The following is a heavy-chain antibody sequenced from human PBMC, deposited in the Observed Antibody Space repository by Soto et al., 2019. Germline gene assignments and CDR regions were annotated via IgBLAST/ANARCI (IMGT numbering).Heavy chain of an antibody. CDR3: ARGGASHIVVVSAISGRDV. V-gene: IGHV5-51*04. CDR2: IYPGDSDT. Sequence: GEDLTISCKGSGYSFTSYWFGWVCQMPAKGLEWMGFIYPGDSDTRYSPSFQRQATISADKPIRTAYLPWSGLKASDTPKYYCARGGASHIVVVSAISGRDVWGQGTTV. J-gene: IGHJ6*02. CDR1: GYSFTSYW. D-gene: IGHD2-21*01.